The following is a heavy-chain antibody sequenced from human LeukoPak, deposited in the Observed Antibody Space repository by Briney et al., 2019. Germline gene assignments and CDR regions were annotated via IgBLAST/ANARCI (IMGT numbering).Heavy chain of an antibody. Sequence: PGGSLRLSCAASGFTFSSYEMNWVRQAPGKGLEWVSYISSSGSTIYYADSVKGRFTISRDNSKRTLYLQMDSLRADDTAIYYCAKDRAGANWGQGTLVLVSS. J-gene: IGHJ4*02. CDR3: AKDRAGAN. CDR2: ISSSGSTI. V-gene: IGHV3-48*03. CDR1: GFTFSSYE.